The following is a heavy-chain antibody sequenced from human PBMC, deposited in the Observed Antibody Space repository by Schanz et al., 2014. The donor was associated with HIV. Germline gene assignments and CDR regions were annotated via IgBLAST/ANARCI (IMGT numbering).Heavy chain of an antibody. J-gene: IGHJ6*02. D-gene: IGHD3-10*01. Sequence: VQLLESGGGLVQPGGSLRLSCVASGFVFRDFAMAWVRQAPGKGLEWVAVVSYDGSNKYYADSVKGRFTISRDNSKNTLYLQMNSLRAEDTAVYYCARGSGPYYYYYGMDVWGQGTTVTVSS. CDR3: ARGSGPYYYYYGMDV. CDR1: GFVFRDFA. CDR2: VSYDGSNK. V-gene: IGHV3-30*03.